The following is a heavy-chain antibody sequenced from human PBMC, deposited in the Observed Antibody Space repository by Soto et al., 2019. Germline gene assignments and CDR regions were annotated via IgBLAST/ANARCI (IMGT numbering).Heavy chain of an antibody. V-gene: IGHV4-31*03. CDR2: IYYSGST. CDR3: ASVLWFGESY. Sequence: TLSLTCTVSGGSISSCGYYWSWIRQHPGKGLEWIGYIYYSGSTYYNPSLKSRVTISVDTSKNQFSLKLSSVTAADTAVYYCASVLWFGESYWGQGTLVTVSS. CDR1: GGSISSCGYY. J-gene: IGHJ4*02. D-gene: IGHD3-10*01.